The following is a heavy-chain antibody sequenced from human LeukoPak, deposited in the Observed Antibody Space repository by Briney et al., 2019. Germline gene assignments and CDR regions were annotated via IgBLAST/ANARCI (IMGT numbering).Heavy chain of an antibody. CDR1: GYTFTGYY. J-gene: IGHJ5*02. Sequence: ASVTVSCKASGYTFTGYYMHWVRQAPGQGLEWMGWINPNSGGTNYAQKFQGRVTMTRDTSISTAYMELSRLRSDDTAVYYCARATDYGSGSYYVRRPWFDPWGQGTLVTVSS. D-gene: IGHD3-10*01. CDR3: ARATDYGSGSYYVRRPWFDP. CDR2: INPNSGGT. V-gene: IGHV1-2*02.